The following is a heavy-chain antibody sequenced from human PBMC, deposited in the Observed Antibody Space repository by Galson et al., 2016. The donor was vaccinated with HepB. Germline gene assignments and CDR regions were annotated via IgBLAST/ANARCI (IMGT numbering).Heavy chain of an antibody. Sequence: SVKVSCKASGYTFTKYYMHWVRQAPGQGLEWMGIINPSGGSTTYAQKFQGRVTMTRDTSASTVYMELSSLRSEDTAVYYCAREGSGWELLSPHDYWGQGTLVTVSS. CDR2: INPSGGST. D-gene: IGHD1-26*01. CDR3: AREGSGWELLSPHDY. J-gene: IGHJ4*02. CDR1: GYTFTKYY. V-gene: IGHV1-46*01.